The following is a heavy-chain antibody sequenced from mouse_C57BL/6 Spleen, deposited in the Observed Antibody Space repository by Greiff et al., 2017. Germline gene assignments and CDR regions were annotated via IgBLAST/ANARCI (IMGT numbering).Heavy chain of an antibody. CDR1: GYTFTSYG. CDR3: AKKIKYYGSSPHYFDY. CDR2: IYPRSGNT. V-gene: IGHV1-81*01. Sequence: VKLVESGAELARPGASVKLSCKASGYTFTSYGISWVKQRTGQGLEWIGEIYPRSGNTFYNEKFKGKATLTADKSSSTAYMELRSLTSEDSAVXFCAKKIKYYGSSPHYFDYWGQGTTLTVSS. D-gene: IGHD1-1*01. J-gene: IGHJ2*01.